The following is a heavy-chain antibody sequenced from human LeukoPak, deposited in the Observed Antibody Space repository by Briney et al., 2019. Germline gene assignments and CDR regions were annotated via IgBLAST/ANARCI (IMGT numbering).Heavy chain of an antibody. J-gene: IGHJ4*02. D-gene: IGHD5-18*01. CDR2: IYYSGST. CDR1: GGSISSGGYY. CDR3: ARITGGYSYGYFDY. V-gene: IGHV4-31*03. Sequence: SETLSLTCTVSGGSISSGGYYWSWIRQHPGKGLEWIGYIYYSGSTYYNPSLKSRVTISVDTSKNQFSLKLSSVTAADTAVYYCARITGGYSYGYFDYWGQGALVTVSS.